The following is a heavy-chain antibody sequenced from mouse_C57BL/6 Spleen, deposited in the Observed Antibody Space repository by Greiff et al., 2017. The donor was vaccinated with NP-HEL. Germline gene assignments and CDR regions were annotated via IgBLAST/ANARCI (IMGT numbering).Heavy chain of an antibody. CDR1: GFTFSSYA. J-gene: IGHJ4*01. D-gene: IGHD2-5*01. CDR2: ISDGGSYT. CDR3: ARDAYYSNYDDAMDY. V-gene: IGHV5-4*01. Sequence: EVQRVESGGGLVKPGGSLKLSCAASGFTFSSYAMSWVRQTPEKRLEWVATISDGGSYTYYPDNVKGRFTISRDNAKNNLYLQMSHLKSEDTAMYYCARDAYYSNYDDAMDYWGQGTSVTVSS.